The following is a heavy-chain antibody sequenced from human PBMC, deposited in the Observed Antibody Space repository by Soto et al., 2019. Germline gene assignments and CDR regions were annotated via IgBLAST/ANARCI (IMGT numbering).Heavy chain of an antibody. V-gene: IGHV5-10-1*01. J-gene: IGHJ5*01. CDR2: IDPSDSYT. CDR3: APDAPPPSNNCFDS. CDR1: GYSFTSYW. Sequence: GESLKISCKGSGYSFTSYWISWVRQMPGKGLEWMGRIDPSDSYTNYSPSFQGHVTISADKSISTAYLQWSSLKASDTAMYSCAPDAPPPSNNCFDSWGQGTLVIVSS. D-gene: IGHD2-8*01.